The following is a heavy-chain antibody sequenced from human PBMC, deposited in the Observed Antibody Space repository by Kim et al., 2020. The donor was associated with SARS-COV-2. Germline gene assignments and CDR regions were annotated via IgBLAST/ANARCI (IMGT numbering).Heavy chain of an antibody. CDR2: IIPIFGTA. CDR3: AYTFTYKIPPAYNWFDP. V-gene: IGHV1-69*13. Sequence: SVKVSCKASGGTFSSYAISWVRQAPGQGLEWMGGIIPIFGTANYAQKFQGRVTITADESTSAAYMELSSLRSEDTAVYYCAYTFTYKIPPAYNWFDPWG. D-gene: IGHD2-2*02. CDR1: GGTFSSYA. J-gene: IGHJ5*02.